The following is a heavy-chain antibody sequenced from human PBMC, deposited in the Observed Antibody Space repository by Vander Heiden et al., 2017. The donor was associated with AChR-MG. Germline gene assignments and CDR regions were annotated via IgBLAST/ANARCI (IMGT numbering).Heavy chain of an antibody. V-gene: IGHV1-8*01. Sequence: QVQLVQSGAEVKKPGASVKVSCKASGYTFTSYDINWVRQATGQGLEWMGWMNPNSGNTGYAQKFQGRVTMTRNTSISTAYMELSSLRSEDTAVYYCARTIPIPPYYDFWSGYYGTYYFDYWGQGTLVTVSS. CDR3: ARTIPIPPYYDFWSGYYGTYYFDY. J-gene: IGHJ4*02. D-gene: IGHD3-3*01. CDR2: MNPNSGNT. CDR1: GYTFTSYD.